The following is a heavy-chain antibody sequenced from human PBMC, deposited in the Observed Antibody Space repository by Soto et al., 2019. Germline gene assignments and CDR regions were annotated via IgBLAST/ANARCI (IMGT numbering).Heavy chain of an antibody. D-gene: IGHD3-10*01. Sequence: ALRLSCAASGFTFRTYVMNWVRQAPGKGLEWVSTIFDSGGSTYYADSVKGRFTISRDNSKNTLYLQMNSLRGEDTAVYYCAKDRGTGDWYFDYWGQGTLVTVSS. CDR1: GFTFRTYV. CDR3: AKDRGTGDWYFDY. V-gene: IGHV3-23*01. CDR2: IFDSGGST. J-gene: IGHJ4*02.